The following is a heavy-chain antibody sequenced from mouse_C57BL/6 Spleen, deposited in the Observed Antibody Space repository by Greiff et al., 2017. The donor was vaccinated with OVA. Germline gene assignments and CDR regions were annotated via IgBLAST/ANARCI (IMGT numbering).Heavy chain of an antibody. V-gene: IGHV1-52*01. CDR1: GYTFTSYW. CDR2: IDPSDSET. D-gene: IGHD2-4*01. J-gene: IGHJ3*01. Sequence: QVQLQQPGAELVRPGSSVKLSCKASGYTFTSYWMHWVKQRPIQGLEWIGNIDPSDSETHYNQKFKDKATLTVDKSSSTAYMQLSSLTSEDSAVYYCAREKDYDWFAYWGQGTLVTVSA. CDR3: AREKDYDWFAY.